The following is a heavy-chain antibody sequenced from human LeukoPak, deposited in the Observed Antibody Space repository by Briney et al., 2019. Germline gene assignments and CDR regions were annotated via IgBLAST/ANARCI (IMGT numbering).Heavy chain of an antibody. D-gene: IGHD2-15*01. CDR1: GYSISSGYY. V-gene: IGHV4-38-2*01. CDR2: IYHSGST. CDR3: ASLYCSGGSCYFVDAFDI. J-gene: IGHJ3*02. Sequence: SETLSLTCAVSGYSISSGYYWGWIRQPPGKGLEWIGSIYHSGSTYYNPSLKSRVTISVDTSKNQSSLKLSSVTAADTAVYYCASLYCSGGSCYFVDAFDIWGQGTMVSVSS.